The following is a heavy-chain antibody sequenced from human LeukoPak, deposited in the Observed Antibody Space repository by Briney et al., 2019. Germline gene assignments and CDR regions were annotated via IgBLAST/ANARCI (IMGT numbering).Heavy chain of an antibody. CDR3: ARGGPTHCDY. D-gene: IGHD1-26*01. Sequence: GASVKVSCKASGYTFSTFGISWVRQAPGQGLEWMGWINPNNGNTNYAQNLQGRVTMTTDTSTSTAYMEVRSPRSDDSAVYYCARGGPTHCDYWGQGTLVTVSS. CDR1: GYTFSTFG. CDR2: INPNNGNT. V-gene: IGHV1-18*01. J-gene: IGHJ4*02.